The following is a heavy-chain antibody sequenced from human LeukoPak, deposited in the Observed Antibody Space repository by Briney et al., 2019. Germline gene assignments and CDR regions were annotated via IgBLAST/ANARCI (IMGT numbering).Heavy chain of an antibody. J-gene: IGHJ4*02. D-gene: IGHD2-15*01. CDR1: GGTFSSYA. V-gene: IGHV1-69*05. CDR3: AREERRGGKATPDFDY. CDR2: IIPIFGTA. Sequence: GSSVKVSCKASGGTFSSYASSWVRQAPGQGLEWMGRIIPIFGTANYAQKFQGRVTITTDESTSTAYMELSSLRSEDTAVYYCAREERRGGKATPDFDYWGQGTLVTVSS.